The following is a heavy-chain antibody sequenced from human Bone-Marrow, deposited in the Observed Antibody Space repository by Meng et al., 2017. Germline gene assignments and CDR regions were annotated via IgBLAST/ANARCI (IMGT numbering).Heavy chain of an antibody. D-gene: IGHD3-22*01. CDR1: GFTFSSYS. CDR3: ARAYYFESSGYSFLGSYYFDY. J-gene: IGHJ4*02. V-gene: IGHV3-21*01. CDR2: ISSSSSYI. Sequence: GESLKISCAASGFTFSSYSRNWVRQAPGKGLEWVSSISSSSSYIYYADSVKGRFTISRDNAKNSLYLQMNSLRAEDTAVYYCARAYYFESSGYSFLGSYYFDYWGQGTPVTVSS.